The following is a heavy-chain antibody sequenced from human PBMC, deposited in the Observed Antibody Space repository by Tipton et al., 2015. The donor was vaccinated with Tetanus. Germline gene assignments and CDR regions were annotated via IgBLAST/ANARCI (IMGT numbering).Heavy chain of an antibody. CDR2: IYYSGDT. Sequence: LRLSCTVSGDSISRGGYFWNRNRQRPGEGPGWVWDIYYSGDTYYNPSLKSRVSTSVDTSKNQFSLNLTSVTAADTAVYYCATFGTVFLRFGELSGYYSVDVWGQGTTVTVSS. CDR3: ATFGTVFLRFGELSGYYSVDV. V-gene: IGHV4-31*03. J-gene: IGHJ6*03. D-gene: IGHD3-10*01. CDR1: GDSISRGGYF.